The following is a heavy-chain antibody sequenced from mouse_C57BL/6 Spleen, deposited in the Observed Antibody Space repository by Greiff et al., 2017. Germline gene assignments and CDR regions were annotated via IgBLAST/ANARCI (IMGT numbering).Heavy chain of an antibody. V-gene: IGHV1-42*01. D-gene: IGHD1-1*02. J-gene: IGHJ4*01. CDR3: ARLWSRNAMDD. CDR2: INPSTGGT. CDR1: GYSFTGYY. Sequence: VQLKQSGPELVKPGASVKISCKASGYSFTGYYMNWVKQSPEKSLEWIGEINPSTGGTTYNQKFKAKATLTVDKSSSTAYMQLKSLTSEDSAVYYCARLWSRNAMDDWGQGTSVTVSS.